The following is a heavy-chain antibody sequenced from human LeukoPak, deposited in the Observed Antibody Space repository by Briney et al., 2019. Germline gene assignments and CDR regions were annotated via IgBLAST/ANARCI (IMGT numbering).Heavy chain of an antibody. CDR1: GFTFSSYS. CDR3: ARIGLIRFLEWYPSHDAFDI. V-gene: IGHV3-21*01. CDR2: ISSSSSHI. J-gene: IGHJ3*02. Sequence: GGSLRLSCAASGFTFSSYSMNWVRQAPGKGLEWVSSISSSSSHIYYADSVKGRFTISRDNAKNSLYLQMNSLRAEDTAVYYCARIGLIRFLEWYPSHDAFDIWGQGTMVTVSS. D-gene: IGHD3-3*01.